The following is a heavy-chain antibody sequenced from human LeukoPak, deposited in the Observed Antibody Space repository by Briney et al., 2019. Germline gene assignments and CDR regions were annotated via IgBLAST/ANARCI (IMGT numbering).Heavy chain of an antibody. D-gene: IGHD4-17*01. CDR2: IYNDGST. V-gene: IGHV3-66*01. J-gene: IGHJ4*02. CDR3: ARDGPPNDSGDYVPFDY. CDR1: GFTVSSNY. Sequence: GGSLRLSCAASGFTVSSNYMTWVRQAPGKGLEWVSVIYNDGSTYYADSVKGRFTISRDKSKNTLYLQMNSLRAEDTAVYYCARDGPPNDSGDYVPFDYWGQGTLVTVSS.